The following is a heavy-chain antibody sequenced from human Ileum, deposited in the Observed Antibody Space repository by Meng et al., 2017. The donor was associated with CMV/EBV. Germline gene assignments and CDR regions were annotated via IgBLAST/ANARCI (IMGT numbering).Heavy chain of an antibody. CDR3: ARGDFGGLEVLY. CDR2: IKQDGSEK. Sequence: ESLKISCVASDFTFSSYWMSWVRQPPGKGLEWVANIKQDGSEKYYVDSVKGRFTISSDNAKNSPYLQMNSLRADDKALYYCARGDFGGLEVLYWGQGTLVTVSS. V-gene: IGHV3-7*01. CDR1: DFTFSSYW. J-gene: IGHJ4*02. D-gene: IGHD3/OR15-3a*01.